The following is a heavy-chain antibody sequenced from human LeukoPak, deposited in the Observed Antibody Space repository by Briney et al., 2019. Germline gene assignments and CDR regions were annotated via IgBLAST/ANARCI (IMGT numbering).Heavy chain of an antibody. V-gene: IGHV3-74*01. CDR2: ISPTGSTT. J-gene: IGHJ4*02. Sequence: GGSLRLSCAASGFSSSGHWMHWARQLPGKGLVWVSRISPTGSTTSYADSVKGRFTVSRDNAKNTLYLQVNNLRAEDTAVYYCARGPNSNWSGLDFWGQGTLLTVSS. CDR1: GFSSSGHW. D-gene: IGHD6-6*01. CDR3: ARGPNSNWSGLDF.